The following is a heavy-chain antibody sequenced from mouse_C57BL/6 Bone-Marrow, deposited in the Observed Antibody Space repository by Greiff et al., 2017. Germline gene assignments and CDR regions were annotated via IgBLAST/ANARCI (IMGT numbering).Heavy chain of an antibody. CDR1: GSTFTTYP. CDR3: ARVKRCRRGSWVAY. V-gene: IGHV1-47*01. CDR2: FHPYNVDT. Sequence: QFQLQQSGAELVKPGASVKMSCKASGSTFTTYPIAWMKQNHGKSLEWIGNFHPYNVDTKDNEKFKGKATLTGEKSSSTVYLELSLLTSDDYAVYYCARVKRCRRGSWVAYGGQGTRVTVSA. J-gene: IGHJ3*01.